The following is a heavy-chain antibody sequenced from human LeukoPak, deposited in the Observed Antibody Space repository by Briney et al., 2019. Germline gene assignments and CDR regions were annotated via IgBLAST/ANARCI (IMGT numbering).Heavy chain of an antibody. J-gene: IGHJ4*02. CDR3: ARGSINYYDSSGIDY. D-gene: IGHD3-22*01. CDR2: MNPNSGNT. CDR1: GYTFTSYD. V-gene: IGHV1-8*03. Sequence: ASVKVSCKASGYTFTSYDINWVRQATGRGLEWMGWMNPNSGNTGYAQKFQGRVTITRNTSISTAYMELSSLRSEDTAVYYCARGSINYYDSSGIDYWGQGTLVTVSS.